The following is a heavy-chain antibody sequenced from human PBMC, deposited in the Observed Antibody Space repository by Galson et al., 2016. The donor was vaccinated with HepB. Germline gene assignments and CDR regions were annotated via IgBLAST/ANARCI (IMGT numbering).Heavy chain of an antibody. J-gene: IGHJ5*02. CDR2: ISSSGRPI. CDR3: ARMIPLYSSGWYVRGDGWVDP. D-gene: IGHD6-19*01. Sequence: SLRLSCAASGFRFSDYYMSWIRQAPGKGLEWLSYISSSGRPINYADSVKGRFTVSRDNAKNSLYLQMNNLRGEDTAVYYCARMIPLYSSGWYVRGDGWVDPWGQGTLVTVSS. CDR1: GFRFSDYY. V-gene: IGHV3-11*01.